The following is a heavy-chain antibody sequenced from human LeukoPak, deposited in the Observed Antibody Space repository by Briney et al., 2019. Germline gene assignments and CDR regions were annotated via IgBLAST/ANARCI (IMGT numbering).Heavy chain of an antibody. J-gene: IGHJ4*02. CDR3: ARTILEWLSYIPGDMVY. V-gene: IGHV3-48*01. CDR2: ISSSSSTI. D-gene: IGHD3-3*01. Sequence: GGSLRLSCAASGFTFSSYSMNWVRQAPGKGLEWVSYISSSSSTIYYADSVKGRFTISRDNAKNSLYLQMNSLRAEDTAVYYCARTILEWLSYIPGDMVYWGQGALVTVSS. CDR1: GFTFSSYS.